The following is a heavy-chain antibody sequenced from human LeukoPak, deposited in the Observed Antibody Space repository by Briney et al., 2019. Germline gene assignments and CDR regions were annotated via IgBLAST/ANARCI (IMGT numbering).Heavy chain of an antibody. CDR3: AKTTSRLYYYYGMDV. D-gene: IGHD4-11*01. V-gene: IGHV1-2*02. CDR2: INPNSGGT. Sequence: ASVKVSCKASGYTFTGYYMYWVRQAPGQGLEWMGWINPNSGGTNYAQKFQGRVTMTRDTSISTAYMELSRLRSDDTAVYYCAKTTSRLYYYYGMDVWGLGTTVTVSS. CDR1: GYTFTGYY. J-gene: IGHJ6*02.